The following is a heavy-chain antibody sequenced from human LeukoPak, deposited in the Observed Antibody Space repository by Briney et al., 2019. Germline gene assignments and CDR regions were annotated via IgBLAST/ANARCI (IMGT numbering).Heavy chain of an antibody. Sequence: GGSLRLSCAASRFTFSNYAMSWVRQAPGKGPEWVSIIIRGDKTYYADSVKGRFTISRDNSKTTVYLQIRSLRAEDTAVYFCAKIMTRGSICPCSGFDWWGQGTLVTVSS. CDR2: IIRGDKT. CDR1: RFTFSNYA. V-gene: IGHV3-23*01. D-gene: IGHD2-15*01. J-gene: IGHJ4*02. CDR3: AKIMTRGSICPCSGFDW.